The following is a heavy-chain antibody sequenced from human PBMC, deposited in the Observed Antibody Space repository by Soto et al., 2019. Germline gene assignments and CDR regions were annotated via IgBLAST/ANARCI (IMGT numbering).Heavy chain of an antibody. CDR1: GFTFSSYS. J-gene: IGHJ4*02. CDR3: ARDQPGYSYGYGFGY. V-gene: IGHV3-21*01. CDR2: ISSSSSYI. D-gene: IGHD5-18*01. Sequence: GGSLRLSCAASGFTFSSYSTNWVRQAPGKGLEWVSSISSSSSYIYYADSVKGRFTISRDNAKNSLYLQMNSLRAEDTAVYYCARDQPGYSYGYGFGYWGQGTLVTVSS.